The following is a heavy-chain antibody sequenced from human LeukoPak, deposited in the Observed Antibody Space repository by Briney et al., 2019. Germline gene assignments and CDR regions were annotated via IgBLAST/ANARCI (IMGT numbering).Heavy chain of an antibody. CDR3: TRATHGNKVYHYYMDA. Sequence: GGSLRLSCAASGFTFSSYYMNWVRQAPGKGLEWVSSISTSSSYIYYADSVKGRFTVSRDNTKKSLYLQMNSLRAEDTAVYYCTRATHGNKVYHYYMDAWGKGTTVTVSS. CDR2: ISTSSSYI. J-gene: IGHJ6*03. V-gene: IGHV3-21*01. D-gene: IGHD1/OR15-1a*01. CDR1: GFTFSSYY.